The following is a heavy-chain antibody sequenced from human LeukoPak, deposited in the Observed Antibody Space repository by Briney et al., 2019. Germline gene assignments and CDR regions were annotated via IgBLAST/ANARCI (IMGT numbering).Heavy chain of an antibody. CDR1: GYSISSGYY. CDR2: IYHSGST. V-gene: IGHV4-38-2*02. CDR3: ARDWGSSGYY. Sequence: SETLSLTCAVSGYSISSGYYWGWIRQPPGKGLEWIGSIYHSGSTYYNPSLKSRVTISVDTSKNQFSLNLSSVTAADTAVYYCARDWGSSGYYWGQGTLVTVSS. D-gene: IGHD3-22*01. J-gene: IGHJ4*02.